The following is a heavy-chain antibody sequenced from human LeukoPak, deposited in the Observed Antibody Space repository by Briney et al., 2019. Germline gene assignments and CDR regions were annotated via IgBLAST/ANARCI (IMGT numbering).Heavy chain of an antibody. V-gene: IGHV1-18*01. D-gene: IGHD2-21*01. CDR1: GYTFTNYG. Sequence: ASVKVSCKASGYTFTNYGINWVRQAPGQGLEWMGWISSYNANTFYAHKLQGRLTLTTDASASTAYMELRSLRSDDTAVYYCARDSFHPGDGPKFTFDYWGQGTLVTVSS. J-gene: IGHJ4*02. CDR2: ISSYNANT. CDR3: ARDSFHPGDGPKFTFDY.